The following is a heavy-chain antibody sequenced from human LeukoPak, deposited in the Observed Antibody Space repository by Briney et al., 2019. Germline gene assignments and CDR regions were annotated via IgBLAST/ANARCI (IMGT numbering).Heavy chain of an antibody. CDR1: GYTFTGYY. CDR3: ARVRDGYNDAYDI. D-gene: IGHD5-24*01. CDR2: MNPNSGNT. V-gene: IGHV1-2*02. J-gene: IGHJ3*02. Sequence: GASVKVSCKASGYTFTGYYMHWVRQAPGQGLEWMGWMNPNSGNTGYAQKFQGRVTMTRDTSTSTVYMELSSLKSEDTAVYYCARVRDGYNDAYDIWGQGTMVTVSS.